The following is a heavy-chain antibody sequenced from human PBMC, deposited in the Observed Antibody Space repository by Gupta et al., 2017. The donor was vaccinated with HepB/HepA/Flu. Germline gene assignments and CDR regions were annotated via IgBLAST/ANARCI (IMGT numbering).Heavy chain of an antibody. J-gene: IGHJ4*02. CDR2: INASGQTT. CDR1: GFTFSNSA. CDR3: TKDDY. V-gene: IGHV3-48*02. Sequence: EVQLVASGGGLVQPGGSLRLPCADSGFTFSNSAMHWVRQAPGKGLEWVSYINASGQTTFYADSVKGRFIISRDNVKNSLFLQMNRLRDDDTAIYYCTKDDYWGQGTLVTVSS.